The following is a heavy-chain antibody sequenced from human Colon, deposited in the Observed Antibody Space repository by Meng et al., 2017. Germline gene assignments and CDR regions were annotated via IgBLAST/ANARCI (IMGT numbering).Heavy chain of an antibody. CDR3: TRLFKSWSGY. CDR1: GFTFSSYA. D-gene: IGHD6-13*01. V-gene: IGHV3-23*01. J-gene: IGHJ4*02. CDR2: ISGSGGST. Sequence: GESLKISCAASGFTFSSYAMSWVRQAPGKGLEWVSAISGSGGSTYYADSVKGRFTISRDNSKNTLYLQMNSLRAEDTAVYYCTRLFKSWSGYWGQGTLVTVSS.